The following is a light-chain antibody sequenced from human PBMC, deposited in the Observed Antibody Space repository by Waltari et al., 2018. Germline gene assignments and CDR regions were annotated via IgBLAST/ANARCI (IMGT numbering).Light chain of an antibody. Sequence: EIVLTQSPATLSLSPGERATLSCRASQSIRNYLAWYQQKPGQAPRLLIYDASNGATGIPARFSGSGSGTDFTLSISSLEPEDFAVYHCQQRSNWPITFGQGTRLEIK. V-gene: IGKV3-11*01. CDR1: QSIRNY. CDR2: DAS. CDR3: QQRSNWPIT. J-gene: IGKJ5*01.